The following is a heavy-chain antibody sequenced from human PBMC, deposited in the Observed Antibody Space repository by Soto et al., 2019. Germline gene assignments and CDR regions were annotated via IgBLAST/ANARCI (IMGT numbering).Heavy chain of an antibody. CDR1: GGSISSSSYY. Sequence: SETLSLTCTVSGGSISSSSYYWGWIRQPPGKGLEWIGSIYYSGSTYYNPSLKSRVTIFVDTSKNKFSLKLSSVTAADTAVYYCARGGRDCYSLPGHYYGMDVWGQGTTVTVSS. CDR2: IYYSGST. J-gene: IGHJ6*02. D-gene: IGHD2-21*01. CDR3: ARGGRDCYSLPGHYYGMDV. V-gene: IGHV4-39*01.